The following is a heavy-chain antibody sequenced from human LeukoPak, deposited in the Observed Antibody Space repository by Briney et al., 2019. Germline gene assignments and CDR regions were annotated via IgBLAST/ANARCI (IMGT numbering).Heavy chain of an antibody. CDR1: GGSFSGYY. D-gene: IGHD2-2*01. J-gene: IGHJ2*01. Sequence: PSETLSLTCAVYGGSFSGYYWSWIRQPPGKGLEWIGEINHSGGTNYNPSLKSRVTISVDTSKNQFSLKLSSVTAADTAVYYCARRYQLRLSRYFDLWGRGTLVTVSS. CDR3: ARRYQLRLSRYFDL. CDR2: INHSGGT. V-gene: IGHV4-34*01.